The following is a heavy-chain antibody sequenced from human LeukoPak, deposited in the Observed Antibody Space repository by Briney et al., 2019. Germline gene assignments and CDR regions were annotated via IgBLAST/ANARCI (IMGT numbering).Heavy chain of an antibody. D-gene: IGHD3-22*01. V-gene: IGHV1-69*06. CDR2: IIPIFGTA. CDR3: ARDYYDSSGYCVY. J-gene: IGHJ4*02. Sequence: ASVKVSCKASGGTFSSYAISWVRQAPGHGLEWRGGIIPIFGTANYAQKFQGRVTITADKSTSTAYMELSSLRSEDTAVYYCARDYYDSSGYCVYWGQGTLVTVSS. CDR1: GGTFSSYA.